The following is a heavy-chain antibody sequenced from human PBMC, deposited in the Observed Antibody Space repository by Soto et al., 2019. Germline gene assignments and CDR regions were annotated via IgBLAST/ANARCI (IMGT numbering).Heavy chain of an antibody. Sequence: SETLSLTCIVSGESISSSSYYWGWIRQPPGKGLEWIGSIYYSGRTYYNPSFKSRVTISIDTSKNQFSLKLSSVTATDTAVYYCARQRTTVVTQAYFDHWGKGALVTVPQ. D-gene: IGHD2-21*02. CDR1: GESISSSSYY. CDR2: IYYSGRT. J-gene: IGHJ4*02. V-gene: IGHV4-39*01. CDR3: ARQRTTVVTQAYFDH.